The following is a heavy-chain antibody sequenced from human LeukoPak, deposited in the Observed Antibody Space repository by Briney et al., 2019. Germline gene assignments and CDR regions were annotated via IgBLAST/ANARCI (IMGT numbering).Heavy chain of an antibody. Sequence: SETLSLTCTVSGGSITSNTNYWGWIRQPPGKGLEWIGNIYYSGTTYYNPSLKSRVTISVDTSKNQFSLKLSSVTAADTAVYYCARLFGNYQNYFDYWGQGTLVTVSS. V-gene: IGHV4-39*07. D-gene: IGHD1-7*01. CDR3: ARLFGNYQNYFDY. CDR1: GGSITSNTNY. J-gene: IGHJ4*02. CDR2: IYYSGTT.